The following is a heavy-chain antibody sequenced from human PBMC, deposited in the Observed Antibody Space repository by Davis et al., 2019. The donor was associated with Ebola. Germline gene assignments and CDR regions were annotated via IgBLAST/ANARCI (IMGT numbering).Heavy chain of an antibody. V-gene: IGHV1-3*01. D-gene: IGHD1-1*01. J-gene: IGHJ6*03. CDR1: GYTFTSYA. Sequence: ASVKVSCKASGYTFTSYAMHWVRQAPGQSLEWMGWINAGNGNTKYSQKFQGRVTITRDTSASTAYMELSSLRSEDTAVYYCAREPNWNGLYYYYYYYMDVWGKGTTVTVSS. CDR3: AREPNWNGLYYYYYYYMDV. CDR2: INAGNGNT.